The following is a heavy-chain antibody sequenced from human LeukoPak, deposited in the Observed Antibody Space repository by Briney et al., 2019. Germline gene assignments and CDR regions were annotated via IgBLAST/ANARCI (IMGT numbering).Heavy chain of an antibody. J-gene: IGHJ4*02. Sequence: PGGSLRLSCAASGFTFDDYAMHWVRQAPGKGLEWVSGISWNSGSIGYADSVKGRFTISRDNAKNSLYLQMNSLRAEDTALYYCAKASLSLWDTAMEYYFDYWGQGTLVTVSS. V-gene: IGHV3-9*01. D-gene: IGHD5-18*01. CDR1: GFTFDDYA. CDR3: AKASLSLWDTAMEYYFDY. CDR2: ISWNSGSI.